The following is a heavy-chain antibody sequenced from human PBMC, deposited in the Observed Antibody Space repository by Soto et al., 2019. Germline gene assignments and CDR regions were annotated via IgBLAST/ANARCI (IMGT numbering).Heavy chain of an antibody. D-gene: IGHD3-3*01. CDR1: GGCVSSYY. J-gene: IGHJ4*02. Sequence: SETLSLTCTVSGGCVSSYYWSWIRQHPGKGLEWIGYIYYSGSTNYNPSLKSRVTISVDTSKNQFSLKLSSVTAADTARYYCTRHPDFWSGRRLNYFDYWGQGTLVTV. CDR2: IYYSGST. V-gene: IGHV4-59*08. CDR3: TRHPDFWSGRRLNYFDY.